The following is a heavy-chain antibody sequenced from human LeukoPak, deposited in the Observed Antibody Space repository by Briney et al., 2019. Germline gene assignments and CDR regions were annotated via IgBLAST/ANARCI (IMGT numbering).Heavy chain of an antibody. CDR2: INPNSGGT. V-gene: IGHV1-2*02. D-gene: IGHD3-3*01. CDR1: GYTFTGYY. CDR3: AREGGNFWSGYYPYYYYMDV. J-gene: IGHJ6*03. Sequence: ASVKVSCRASGYTFTGYYMHWVRQAPGQGLEWMGWINPNSGGTNYAQKFQGRVTMTRDTSISTAYMELSRLRSDDTAVYYCAREGGNFWSGYYPYYYYMDVWGKGTTVTVSS.